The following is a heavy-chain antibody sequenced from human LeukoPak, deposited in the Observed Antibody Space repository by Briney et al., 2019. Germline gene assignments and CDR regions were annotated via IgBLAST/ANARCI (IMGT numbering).Heavy chain of an antibody. CDR2: IYYSGST. Sequence: SGTLSLTCDVSRGSISSGSWWSWIRQPPGKGLEWIGYIYYSGSTNYNPSLKSRVTISVDTSKNQFSLKLSSVTAADTAAYYCATGRWGSSWYYFDYWGQGTLVTVSS. V-gene: IGHV4-61*01. J-gene: IGHJ4*02. CDR3: ATGRWGSSWYYFDY. D-gene: IGHD6-13*01. CDR1: RGSISSGSW.